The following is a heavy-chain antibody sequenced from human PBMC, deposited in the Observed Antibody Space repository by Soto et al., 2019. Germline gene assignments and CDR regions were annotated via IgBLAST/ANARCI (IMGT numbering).Heavy chain of an antibody. J-gene: IGHJ5*02. D-gene: IGHD6-19*01. CDR2: MNPNSDGA. CDR3: ARGGGSGWHGDWFDP. Sequence: QVHLVQSGAEVKELGASVKVSCKASGYSFTDYYIHWVRQAPGQGLEWMGWMNPNSDGANYAEKFRGRVTMTRDKSLRTAYMEVNRQTSDDTAVYFCARGGGSGWHGDWFDPWGQGTLVTVSS. CDR1: GYSFTDYY. V-gene: IGHV1-2*02.